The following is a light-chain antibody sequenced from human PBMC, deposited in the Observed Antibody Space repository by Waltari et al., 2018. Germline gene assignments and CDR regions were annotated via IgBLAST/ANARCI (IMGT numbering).Light chain of an antibody. CDR1: QGISSY. Sequence: DIQMTQSPSSLSASVGDTVTITCRASQGISSYLNWFQQKPGKAPKLLIYAASSLESGVPSKFSGSGAGKEFILTISSLQPEDFAAYYCLQYDSYPLTFGGGTKVEIK. CDR2: AAS. CDR3: LQYDSYPLT. V-gene: IGKV1-17*01. J-gene: IGKJ4*01.